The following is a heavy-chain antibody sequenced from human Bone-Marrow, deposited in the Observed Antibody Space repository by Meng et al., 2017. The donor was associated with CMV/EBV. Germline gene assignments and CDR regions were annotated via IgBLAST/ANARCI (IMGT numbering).Heavy chain of an antibody. V-gene: IGHV3-30*12. CDR2: ISYDGSNK. D-gene: IGHD2-8*01. CDR1: GFTFSSYG. CDR3: ALLGGIVPVITEIDGLDI. J-gene: IGHJ3*02. Sequence: GESLKISCAASGFTFSSYGMHWVRQAPGKGLEWVAVISYDGSNKYYADSVKGRFTISRDNAKNTLYLQMNSLRAEDTAVYYCALLGGIVPVITEIDGLDIWGQGTMVTVSS.